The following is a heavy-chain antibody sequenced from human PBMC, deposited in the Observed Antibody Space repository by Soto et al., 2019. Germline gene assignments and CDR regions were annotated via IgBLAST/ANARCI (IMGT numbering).Heavy chain of an antibody. CDR1: GGSVSSGSYY. D-gene: IGHD6-19*01. J-gene: IGHJ5*02. V-gene: IGHV4-61*01. CDR2: IYHSGST. CDR3: ARLSAAWFDP. Sequence: PSETLSLTFTVSGGSVSSGSYYWGWIRQPPGKGLEWIGYIYHSGSTNYNPSLKSRVTISVDTSKNQFSLSLTSVTAADTAVYYCARLSAAWFDPWGQGTLVTVSS.